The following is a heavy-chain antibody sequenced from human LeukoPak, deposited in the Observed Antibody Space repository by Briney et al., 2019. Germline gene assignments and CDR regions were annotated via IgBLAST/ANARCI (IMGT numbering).Heavy chain of an antibody. CDR1: GFTFSSYS. Sequence: GGSLRLSCAASGFTFSSYSMNWVRQAPGKGLEWVAVISYDGSNKYYADSVKGRFTISRDNSKNTLYLQMNSLRAEDTAVYYCAKSAGSTVTTFFDYWGQGTLVTVSS. V-gene: IGHV3-30*18. CDR3: AKSAGSTVTTFFDY. J-gene: IGHJ4*02. D-gene: IGHD4-17*01. CDR2: ISYDGSNK.